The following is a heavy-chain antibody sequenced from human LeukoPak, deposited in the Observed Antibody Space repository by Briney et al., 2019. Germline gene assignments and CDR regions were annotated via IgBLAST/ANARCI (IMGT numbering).Heavy chain of an antibody. V-gene: IGHV5-51*01. J-gene: IGHJ4*02. D-gene: IGHD3/OR15-3a*01. CDR1: GYSFDTYW. Sequence: GESLKISCTGSGYSFDTYWSGWVRQLPGKGLEWMGVIYPRDSDTRYNPSFQGQVTISVDRSINAAYLQWRSLKASDTAMYYCARHLRREGLADYWGQGTQVTVSS. CDR2: IYPRDSDT. CDR3: ARHLRREGLADY.